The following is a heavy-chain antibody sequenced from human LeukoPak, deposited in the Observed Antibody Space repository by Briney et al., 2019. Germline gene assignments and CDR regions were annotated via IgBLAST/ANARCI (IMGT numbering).Heavy chain of an antibody. CDR3: AREGTAGTNLNWFDP. CDR2: IYYSGST. CDR1: GGSISSYY. V-gene: IGHV4-59*01. J-gene: IGHJ5*02. Sequence: SETLSLTCTVSGGSISSYYWSWIRQPPGKGLEWIGYIYYSGSTNFNPSLKSRVTISVDTSKNQFSLKLSSVTAADTAVYYCAREGTAGTNLNWFDPWGQGTLVTVSS. D-gene: IGHD1-1*01.